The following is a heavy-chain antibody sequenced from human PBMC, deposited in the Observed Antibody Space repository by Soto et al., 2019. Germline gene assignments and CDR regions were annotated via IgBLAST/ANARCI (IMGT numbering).Heavy chain of an antibody. V-gene: IGHV1-18*04. D-gene: IGHD3-22*01. Sequence: QVQLVQSGAEVKKPGASVKVSCKASGYTFTSYGISWVRQAPGQGLEWMGWISAYNGNTNYAQKLQGRVTMTTDTSTSTAYMELRSLRSDDTAVYYCARFYYDSSGYYYPFYYYYGMDVWGQGTTFTVSS. J-gene: IGHJ6*02. CDR1: GYTFTSYG. CDR2: ISAYNGNT. CDR3: ARFYYDSSGYYYPFYYYYGMDV.